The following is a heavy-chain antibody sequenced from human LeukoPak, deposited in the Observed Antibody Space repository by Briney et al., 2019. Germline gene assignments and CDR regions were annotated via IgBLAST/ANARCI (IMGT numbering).Heavy chain of an antibody. CDR3: ARVSQGHDILTGYSERHFDY. CDR2: INPNSGGT. CDR1: GYTFTGYY. Sequence: ASVKVSCKASGYTFTGYYMHWVRQAPGQGLEWMGWINPNSGGTNYAQKFQGWVAMTRDTSISTAYMELSRLRSDDTAVYYCARVSQGHDILTGYSERHFDYWGQGTLVTVSS. J-gene: IGHJ4*02. D-gene: IGHD3-9*01. V-gene: IGHV1-2*04.